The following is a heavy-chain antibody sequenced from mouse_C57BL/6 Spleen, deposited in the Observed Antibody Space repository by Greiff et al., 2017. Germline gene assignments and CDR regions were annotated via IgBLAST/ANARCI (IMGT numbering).Heavy chain of an antibody. CDR2: ISDGGSYT. CDR1: GFTFSSYA. Sequence: EVQGVESGGGLVKPGGSLKLSCAASGFTFSSYAMSWVRQTPEKRLEWVATISDGGSYTYYPDNVKGRFTISRDNAKNNLYLQMSHLKSEDTAMYYCARDRGNYYGSSYYFDYWGQGTTLTVSS. D-gene: IGHD1-1*01. J-gene: IGHJ2*01. V-gene: IGHV5-4*01. CDR3: ARDRGNYYGSSYYFDY.